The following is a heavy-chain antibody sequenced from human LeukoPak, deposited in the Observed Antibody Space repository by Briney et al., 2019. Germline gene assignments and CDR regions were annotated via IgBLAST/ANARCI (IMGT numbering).Heavy chain of an antibody. CDR3: ARGMGTSWSHGP. Sequence: TRGSLRLSCAASGFTVSNDYMSWVRQAPGKGLEWVSLIYSGGNTYYADSVKGRFTISRDNSKNTLYLQMNSLRAEDTAVYYCARGMGTSWSHGPWGQGTLVTVSS. V-gene: IGHV3-53*01. CDR2: IYSGGNT. D-gene: IGHD6-13*01. CDR1: GFTVSNDY. J-gene: IGHJ5*02.